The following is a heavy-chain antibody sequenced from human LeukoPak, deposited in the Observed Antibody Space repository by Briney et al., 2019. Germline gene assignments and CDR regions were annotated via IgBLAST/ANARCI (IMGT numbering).Heavy chain of an antibody. V-gene: IGHV4-59*01. D-gene: IGHD1-26*01. CDR1: GCSISSYY. CDR3: ARANSPTLGGSYYVFDY. CDR2: IYYSGST. Sequence: PSETLSLTCTVSGCSISSYYWSWIRQPPGKGLEWIGYIYYSGSTNYNPSLKSRVTISVDPSKNQFSLKLSSVTAADTAVYYCARANSPTLGGSYYVFDYWGQGTLVTVSS. J-gene: IGHJ4*02.